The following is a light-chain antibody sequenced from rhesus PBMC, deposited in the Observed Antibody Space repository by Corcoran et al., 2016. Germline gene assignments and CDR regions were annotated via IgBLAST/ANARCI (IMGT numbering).Light chain of an antibody. Sequence: DIQMTQSPSSLSASVGDRVTITCQASQGISNWLAWYQQKPGKAPKLLIYAASSLQSGVPSRFSGSGSGTEISLTISSLQAKGFASYFGQQDDSKPWTFGQGTKVEIK. CDR1: QGISNW. CDR2: AAS. J-gene: IGKJ1*01. CDR3: QQDDSKPWT. V-gene: IGKV1-18*01.